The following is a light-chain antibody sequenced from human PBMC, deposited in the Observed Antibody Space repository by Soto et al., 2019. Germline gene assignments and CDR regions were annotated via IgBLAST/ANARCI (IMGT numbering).Light chain of an antibody. Sequence: EVVMTQSPATLSVSPGDRATLSCRASQSVHNNLAWYQQKPGQAPRLLIFDTSTRATDIPIRFTGGGSGTDFPLTISSLQSEDSAVYYCQQYEIWPLTFGGGTKVEIK. CDR1: QSVHNN. CDR3: QQYEIWPLT. J-gene: IGKJ4*01. V-gene: IGKV3-15*01. CDR2: DTS.